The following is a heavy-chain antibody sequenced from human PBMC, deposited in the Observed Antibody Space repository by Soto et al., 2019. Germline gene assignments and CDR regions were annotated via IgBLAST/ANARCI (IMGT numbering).Heavy chain of an antibody. V-gene: IGHV3-73*01. CDR1: GFTFSCSA. D-gene: IGHD3-3*01. CDR2: IKSKANSCAT. J-gene: IGHJ6*02. Sequence: GGSLRLSCAASGFTFSCSAMPVVRQASGKGLEGGGRIKSKANSCATAYAASVKGRLTISRYDSKNTASLQMNRLKNEDTAVYYCPRSRGGFDFWSGYLYYYYGMDVWGQGTTVTVSS. CDR3: PRSRGGFDFWSGYLYYYYGMDV.